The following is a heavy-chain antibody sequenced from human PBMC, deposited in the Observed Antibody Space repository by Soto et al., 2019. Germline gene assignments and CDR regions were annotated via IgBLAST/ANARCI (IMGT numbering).Heavy chain of an antibody. J-gene: IGHJ6*02. Sequence: QVQLQQSGPGLVKPSQTLSLTCTVSGGSISYKYYHWTWIRQSPGKGLEWIGYIHYSGSIIYNPSFKSRVTISVDTSKNQFSLQLSSVTAADTAVYFCAREDDGGDRDYYGLDVWGQGTTVTVSS. CDR1: GGSISYKYYH. V-gene: IGHV4-30-4*08. CDR2: IHYSGSI. CDR3: AREDDGGDRDYYGLDV. D-gene: IGHD2-21*02.